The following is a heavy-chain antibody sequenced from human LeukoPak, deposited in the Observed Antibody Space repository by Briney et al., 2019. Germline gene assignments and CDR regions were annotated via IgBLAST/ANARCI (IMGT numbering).Heavy chain of an antibody. V-gene: IGHV3-49*03. CDR2: FRSKAYGGTT. Sequence: SLRLSCTATVLTYGDYAMSGLREARGKGLEGVGFFRSKAYGGTTEYAASVKGRFTISRDDSNSIAYLQMNSLKTEDTAVYYCTRDRPMRYSSSWYYFDYWGQGTLVTVSS. D-gene: IGHD6-13*01. J-gene: IGHJ4*02. CDR1: VLTYGDYA. CDR3: TRDRPMRYSSSWYYFDY.